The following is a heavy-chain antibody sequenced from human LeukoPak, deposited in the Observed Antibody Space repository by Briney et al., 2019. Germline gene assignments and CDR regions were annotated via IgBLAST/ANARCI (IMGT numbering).Heavy chain of an antibody. CDR2: INAGNGNT. V-gene: IGHV1-3*01. CDR3: ARVRFVVTNSWFDP. J-gene: IGHJ5*02. CDR1: GYTFTSYA. D-gene: IGHD2-8*01. Sequence: ASVKVSCKASGYTFTSYATHWVRQAPGQRLEWMGWINAGNGNTKYSQKFQGRVTITRDTSASTAYMELSSLRSEDTAVYYCARVRFVVTNSWFDPWGQGTLSPSPQ.